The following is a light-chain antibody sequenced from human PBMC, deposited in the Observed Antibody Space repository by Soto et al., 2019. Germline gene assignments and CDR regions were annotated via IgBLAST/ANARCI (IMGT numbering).Light chain of an antibody. J-gene: IGKJ1*01. V-gene: IGKV3-20*01. CDR3: QQYGSSGT. CDR2: GAS. CDR1: QSVTSTY. Sequence: EFVLTQSPGTLSLSPGERAILSCRASQSVTSTYIAWYQQKPGQAPRLLIYGASNRATGIPDRFSGSGSGTDFTLTISRLEPEDFAVYYCQQYGSSGTFGQGTKVEIK.